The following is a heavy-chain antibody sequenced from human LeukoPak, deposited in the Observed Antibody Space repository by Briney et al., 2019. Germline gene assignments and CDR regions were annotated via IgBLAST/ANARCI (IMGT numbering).Heavy chain of an antibody. CDR2: ISQSAIA. D-gene: IGHD3-3*02. CDR1: GYSINNAHY. J-gene: IGHJ4*02. CDR3: ARASVEHSILAGDYFDS. V-gene: IGHV4-38-2*01. Sequence: SETLSLTCAVSGYSINNAHYWAWIRQPPGKGLEWIGNISQSAIASYNPSLKSRVTISLDTSKNHFSLILRSVTAADTAVYFCARASVEHSILAGDYFDSWGQGTLVIVSS.